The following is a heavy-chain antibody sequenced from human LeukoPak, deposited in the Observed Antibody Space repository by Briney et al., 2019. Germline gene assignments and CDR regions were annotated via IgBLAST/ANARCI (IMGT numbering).Heavy chain of an antibody. D-gene: IGHD4-17*01. CDR3: ARGPPVERLNGDYPQFDY. CDR1: GGSFSGYY. V-gene: IGHV4-34*01. CDR2: INHSGST. J-gene: IGHJ4*02. Sequence: PSETLSLTCAVYGGSFSGYYWSWIRQPPGKGLEWIGEINHSGSTNYNPSLKSRVTISVDTSKNQFSLKLSSVTAADTAVYYCARGPPVERLNGDYPQFDYWGQGTLVTVSS.